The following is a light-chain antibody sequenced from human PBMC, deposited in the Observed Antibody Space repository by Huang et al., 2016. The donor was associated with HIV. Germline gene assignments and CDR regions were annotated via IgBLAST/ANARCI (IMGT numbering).Light chain of an antibody. V-gene: IGKV1-NL1*01. Sequence: DIQVTQSPSSLSASVGDRVTVTCRTSRGISDSLVWYQQKPGRAPKLLVYAASRLESGVPARFSGSGAGADFTLTINNLQPEDFATYYCQQHYGTPYTSGQGTKVEIK. J-gene: IGKJ2*01. CDR1: RGISDS. CDR2: AAS. CDR3: QQHYGTPYT.